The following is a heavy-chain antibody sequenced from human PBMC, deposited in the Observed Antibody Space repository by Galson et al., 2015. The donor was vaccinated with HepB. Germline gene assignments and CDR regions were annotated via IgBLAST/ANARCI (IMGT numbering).Heavy chain of an antibody. CDR3: ASRYCSSVSCRPHYYLDV. CDR1: GYTLTELS. V-gene: IGHV1-24*01. Sequence: SVKVSCKVSGYTLTELSIHWVRQAPGKGLEWMGGFDPEYVEAIYARELQGRVTMTEDTSTDTAYMELTGLRSEDTAVYYCASRYCSSVSCRPHYYLDVWGKGTTVTVSS. D-gene: IGHD2-2*01. CDR2: FDPEYVEA. J-gene: IGHJ6*03.